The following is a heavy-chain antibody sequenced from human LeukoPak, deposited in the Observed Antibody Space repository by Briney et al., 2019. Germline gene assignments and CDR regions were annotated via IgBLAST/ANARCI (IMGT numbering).Heavy chain of an antibody. Sequence: SETLSLTCAVSGGSISTYYWTWIRQPPGKGLEWIGYIYYTGSTIYNPSLKSRVTISVDTSKNQFSLKLSSVTAADTAVYYCARGASPNMVRGVIIGWFDPWGQGTLVTVSS. CDR2: IYYTGST. D-gene: IGHD3-10*01. CDR1: GGSISTYY. CDR3: ARGASPNMVRGVIIGWFDP. J-gene: IGHJ5*02. V-gene: IGHV4-59*12.